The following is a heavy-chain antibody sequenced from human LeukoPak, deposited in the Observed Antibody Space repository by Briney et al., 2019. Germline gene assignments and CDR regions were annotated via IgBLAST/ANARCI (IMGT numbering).Heavy chain of an antibody. CDR1: GFTLSSFG. J-gene: IGHJ4*02. CDR3: ARDQWTTVVNLDY. D-gene: IGHD4-23*01. Sequence: PGGSLRLSCAASGFTLSSFGMVWVRQAPGKGLEWVTLMLYDGRNKYYADSVKGRFTISRDNSKNTVYLQMNSLRGEDTAVYYCARDQWTTVVNLDYWGQGTLVTVS. CDR2: MLYDGRNK. V-gene: IGHV3-33*01.